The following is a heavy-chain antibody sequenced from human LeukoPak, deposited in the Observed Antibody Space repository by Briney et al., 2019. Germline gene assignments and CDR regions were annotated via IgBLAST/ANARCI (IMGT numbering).Heavy chain of an antibody. J-gene: IGHJ6*03. Sequence: GGSLRLSCAASGFTFSSYEMNWVRQAPGKGLEWVSYISSSGSTIYYADSVKGRFTISRGNAKNSLYLLMNSLRAEDTAAYYCARVAGATTENYYDYYMDVWGKGTTVTVSS. CDR3: ARVAGATTENYYDYYMDV. D-gene: IGHD1-26*01. V-gene: IGHV3-48*03. CDR1: GFTFSSYE. CDR2: ISSSGSTI.